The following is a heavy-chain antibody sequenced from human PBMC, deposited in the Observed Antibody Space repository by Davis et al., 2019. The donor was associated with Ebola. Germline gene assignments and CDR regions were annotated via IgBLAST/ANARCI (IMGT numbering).Heavy chain of an antibody. Sequence: SVTVSRKTSGGSFSSHPISWVRQAPRQGLEWMGGIIPIFDTPHYAQKFQGRITITADASTSTAYMELSSLRSGYTATYFCARDFDGGNYYFDYWGPGTPVTVSS. V-gene: IGHV1-69*13. CDR2: IIPIFDTP. CDR3: ARDFDGGNYYFDY. CDR1: GGSFSSHP. J-gene: IGHJ4*02. D-gene: IGHD3-9*01.